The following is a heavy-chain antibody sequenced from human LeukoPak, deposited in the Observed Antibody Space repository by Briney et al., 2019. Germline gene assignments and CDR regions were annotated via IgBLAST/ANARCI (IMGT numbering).Heavy chain of an antibody. J-gene: IGHJ4*02. V-gene: IGHV3-30-3*01. Sequence: GGSLRLSCAASGFTFSSYAMHWVRQAPGKGLEWVAVISYDGSNKYYADSVKGRFTISRDNSKNTLYLQINSLRAEDTAVYYCARDRESSSKGHFDYWGQGTLVTVSS. CDR2: ISYDGSNK. CDR1: GFTFSSYA. CDR3: ARDRESSSKGHFDY. D-gene: IGHD2-15*01.